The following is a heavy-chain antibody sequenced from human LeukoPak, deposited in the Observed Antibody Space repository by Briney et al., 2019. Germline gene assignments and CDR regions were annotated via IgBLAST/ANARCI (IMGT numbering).Heavy chain of an antibody. J-gene: IGHJ6*03. Sequence: GGSLRLSCAASGFTFTSSAMHWVRQAPGKGLDWVAVMSYDGSNEYYADSVKGRFTMSRDNSKNTLYLQMNSLRAEDTAVYYCAKGGSGSYKGYYYYMDVWGKGTTVTVSS. CDR2: MSYDGSNE. V-gene: IGHV3-30-3*01. CDR3: AKGGSGSYKGYYYYMDV. D-gene: IGHD3-10*01. CDR1: GFTFTSSA.